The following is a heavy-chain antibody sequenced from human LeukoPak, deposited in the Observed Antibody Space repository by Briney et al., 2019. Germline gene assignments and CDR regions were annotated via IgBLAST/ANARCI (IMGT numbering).Heavy chain of an antibody. J-gene: IGHJ3*02. Sequence: SETLSLTCTVSGDSMNSHYWSWIRQPPGKGLEWIGYISYIGSTNYNPSLKSRVTISVDTSKNQSSLKLSPVTAADTAVYYCARDPTTVTKGLDIWGKGTMVTVSS. D-gene: IGHD4-17*01. CDR1: GDSMNSHY. V-gene: IGHV4-59*11. CDR2: ISYIGST. CDR3: ARDPTTVTKGLDI.